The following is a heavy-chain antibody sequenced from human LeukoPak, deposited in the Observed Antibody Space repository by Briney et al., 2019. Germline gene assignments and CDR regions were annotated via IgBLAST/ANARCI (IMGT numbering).Heavy chain of an antibody. CDR1: GFTVSSNY. D-gene: IGHD2-15*01. V-gene: IGHV3-53*01. CDR3: ARAQYCSGGSCYGDY. CDR2: IYSGGSA. J-gene: IGHJ4*02. Sequence: GGSLRLSCAPSGFTVSSNYMSWVRQAPGKGLEWVSVIYSGGSAYYADSVKGRFTISRDNSKNTLYLQMNSLRAEDTAVYYCARAQYCSGGSCYGDYWGQGTLVTVSS.